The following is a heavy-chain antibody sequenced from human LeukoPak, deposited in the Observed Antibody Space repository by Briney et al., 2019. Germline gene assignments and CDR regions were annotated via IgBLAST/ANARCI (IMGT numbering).Heavy chain of an antibody. CDR1: GGTFSSYA. J-gene: IGHJ4*02. CDR2: IIPILGIA. Sequence: SVKVSCKASGGTFSSYAISWVRQAPGPGLEWMGRIIPILGIANYAQKFQGRVTITADKSTSTAYMELSSLRSEDTAVYYCARDRINPRPAVTASWYFDYWGQGTLVTVSS. V-gene: IGHV1-69*04. CDR3: ARDRINPRPAVTASWYFDY. D-gene: IGHD4-17*01.